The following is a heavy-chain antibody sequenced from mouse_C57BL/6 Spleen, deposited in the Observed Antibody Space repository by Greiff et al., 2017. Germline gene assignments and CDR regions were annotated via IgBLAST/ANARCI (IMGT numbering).Heavy chain of an antibody. Sequence: VQLQESGAELARPGASVKLSCKASGYTFTSYGISWVKQRTGQGLEWIGEIYPRSGNTYYNEKFKGKATLTADKSSSTAYMALRSLTSEDSAVYFCARDDYDGAWFAYWGQGTLVTVSA. D-gene: IGHD2-4*01. CDR3: ARDDYDGAWFAY. CDR2: IYPRSGNT. V-gene: IGHV1-81*01. CDR1: GYTFTSYG. J-gene: IGHJ3*01.